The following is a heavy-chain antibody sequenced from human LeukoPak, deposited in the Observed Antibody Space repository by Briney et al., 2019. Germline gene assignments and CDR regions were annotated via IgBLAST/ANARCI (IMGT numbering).Heavy chain of an antibody. CDR2: ISSSSSYI. Sequence: PGGSLRLSCAASGFTFSSYSMNWVRQAPRKGLEWVSSISSSSSYIYYADSVKGRFTISRDNAKNSLYLQMNSLRAEDTAVYHCARDGYTYGPWYYYYMDVWGKGTTVTVSS. D-gene: IGHD5-18*01. V-gene: IGHV3-21*01. CDR1: GFTFSSYS. CDR3: ARDGYTYGPWYYYYMDV. J-gene: IGHJ6*03.